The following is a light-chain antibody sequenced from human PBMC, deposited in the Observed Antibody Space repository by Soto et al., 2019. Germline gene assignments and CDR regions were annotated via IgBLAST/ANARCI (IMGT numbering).Light chain of an antibody. Sequence: QSVLTQPPSASGSPGQSVTISCTGTKNDIGLYDFVSWYQHHPGKAPRLIIYEVVQRPSGVPDRFSGSKSGNTASLTVSGLQAADEADYFCKSYAGSNTYVFGSGTKV. J-gene: IGLJ1*01. CDR2: EVV. V-gene: IGLV2-8*01. CDR3: KSYAGSNTYV. CDR1: KNDIGLYDF.